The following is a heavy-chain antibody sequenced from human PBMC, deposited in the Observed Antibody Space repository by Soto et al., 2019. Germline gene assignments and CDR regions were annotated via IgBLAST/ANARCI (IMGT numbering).Heavy chain of an antibody. V-gene: IGHV4-59*08. Sequence: QVQLQESGPGLVKPSETLSLTCTVSGASISRDHWNWIRQPPGKGLEWIGEYSGTTNYNPSLRTRVTISAXSSNNPFSLKLSSVPAAATAVYFCATYTTGGGGRGYWGQGTLVTVSS. CDR2: EYSGTT. J-gene: IGHJ4*02. CDR3: ATYTTGGGGRGY. CDR1: GASISRDH. D-gene: IGHD2-2*02.